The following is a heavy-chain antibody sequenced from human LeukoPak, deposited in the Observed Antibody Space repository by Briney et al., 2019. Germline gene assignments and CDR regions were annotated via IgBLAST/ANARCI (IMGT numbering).Heavy chain of an antibody. CDR1: GGSISSGDYY. J-gene: IGHJ3*02. Sequence: SETLSLTCTVSGGSISSGDYYWSWLRQPPGKGLEWIGYIYYSGSTYYNPSLKSRVTISVDTSKNQFSLKLSSVTAADTAVYYCASRRYCTNGVCKLDAFDIWGQGTMVTVSS. D-gene: IGHD2-8*01. CDR3: ASRRYCTNGVCKLDAFDI. CDR2: IYYSGST. V-gene: IGHV4-30-4*01.